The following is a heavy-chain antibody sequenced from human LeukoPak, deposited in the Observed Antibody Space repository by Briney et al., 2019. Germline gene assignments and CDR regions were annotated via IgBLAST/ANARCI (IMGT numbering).Heavy chain of an antibody. CDR2: INTNTENP. V-gene: IGHV7-4-1*02. CDR1: GYDFTSYT. Sequence: ASVKVSCKTSGYDFTSYTMNWVRQAPAQGLEWMGWINTNTENPTYAQGFRGRFVFSVDTSASTAYLQISNLKAEDTAVYYCARDGPTGGYDFASWGQGTLVTVSS. D-gene: IGHD3-3*01. J-gene: IGHJ4*02. CDR3: ARDGPTGGYDFAS.